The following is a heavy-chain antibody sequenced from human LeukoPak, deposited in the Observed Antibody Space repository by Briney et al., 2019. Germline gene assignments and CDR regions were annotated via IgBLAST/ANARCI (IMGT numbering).Heavy chain of an antibody. D-gene: IGHD3-3*01. CDR1: GGSFSGYY. CDR3: ARLGAGPTYYDFWSGYSSFYFDY. V-gene: IGHV4-34*01. J-gene: IGHJ4*02. Sequence: PSETLSLTCAVYGGSFSGYYWSWIRQPPGKGLEWIGGISSSGNTYYNPSLKSRITISIDTSKNHFSLKLSSVSAADTAVYYCARLGAGPTYYDFWSGYSSFYFDYWGQGTLVTVSS. CDR2: ISSSGNT.